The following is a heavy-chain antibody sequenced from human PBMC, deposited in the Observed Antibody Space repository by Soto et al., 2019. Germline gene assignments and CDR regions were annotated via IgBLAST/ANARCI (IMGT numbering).Heavy chain of an antibody. V-gene: IGHV4-61*01. D-gene: IGHD1-26*01. CDR2: VYRSGTT. CDR3: AREDMSGTYYFDY. Sequence: TVSLTCRVSGASVSSETHFWTWIRQPPGKGLEWIGYVYRSGTTNSNPALKSRVTVSVDKSKNQFSLRLNSVTAADTAVYYCAREDMSGTYYFDYWGPGTQVTVSS. CDR1: GASVSSETHF. J-gene: IGHJ4*02.